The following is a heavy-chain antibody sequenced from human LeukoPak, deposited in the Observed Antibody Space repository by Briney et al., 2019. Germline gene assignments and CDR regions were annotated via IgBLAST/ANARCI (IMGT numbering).Heavy chain of an antibody. D-gene: IGHD3-22*01. V-gene: IGHV4-39*07. J-gene: IGHJ4*02. CDR1: GGSISSSSYY. CDR2: IYYSGST. CDR3: ARVRSVNYYDSSGYLLS. Sequence: SETLSLTWTVSGGSISSSSYYWGWIRQPPGKGLEWIGSIYYSGSTYYNPSLKSRVTISVDTSKNQFSLKLSSVTAADTAVYYCARVRSVNYYDSSGYLLSWGQGTLVTVSS.